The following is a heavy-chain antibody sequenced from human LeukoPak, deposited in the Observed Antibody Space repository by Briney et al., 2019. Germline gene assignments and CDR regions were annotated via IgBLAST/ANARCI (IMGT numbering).Heavy chain of an antibody. CDR2: IYYSGST. CDR1: GGSISSGDYY. J-gene: IGHJ6*02. D-gene: IGHD4-17*01. Sequence: SQTLSLTCTVPGGSISSGDYYWSWIRQPPGKGLEWIGYIYYSGSTYYNPSLKSRVTISVDTSKNQFSLKLSSVTAADTAVYYCARYGDSDYYYYGMDVWGQGTTVTVSS. V-gene: IGHV4-30-4*01. CDR3: ARYGDSDYYYYGMDV.